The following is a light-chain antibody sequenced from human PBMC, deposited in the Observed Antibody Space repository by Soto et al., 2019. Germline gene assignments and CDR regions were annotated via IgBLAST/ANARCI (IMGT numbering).Light chain of an antibody. CDR3: QQYGSSPLFT. CDR2: GAS. CDR1: QSVSSSY. J-gene: IGKJ3*01. Sequence: EIVLTQSPGTLSLSPGERATLSCRASQSVSSSYLAWYQQKPGQAPRLLIYGASSRATGIPDRFSGSGSGTDFTLTISRLEPEDCAVDYCQQYGSSPLFTFGPVTKVD. V-gene: IGKV3-20*01.